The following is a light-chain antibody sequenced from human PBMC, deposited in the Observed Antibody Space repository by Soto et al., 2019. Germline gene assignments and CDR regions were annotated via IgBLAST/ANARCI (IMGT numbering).Light chain of an antibody. V-gene: IGKV1-5*03. CDR1: QSISIW. Sequence: NHSPSTLSASIGDRVTITCRASQSISIWLAWYQQKPGKAPKLLIYKASSLESGVPSRFSGSGSGTEFTLTISSLQPDDFATYYCQQYNTYSPRNPFGQGTNV. CDR2: KAS. CDR3: QQYNTYSPRNP. J-gene: IGKJ1*01.